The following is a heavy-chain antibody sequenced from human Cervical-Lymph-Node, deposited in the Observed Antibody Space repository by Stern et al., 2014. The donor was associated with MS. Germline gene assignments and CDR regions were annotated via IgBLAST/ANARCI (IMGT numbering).Heavy chain of an antibody. V-gene: IGHV3-33*01. CDR3: ARDLSIVVVPAASYYYGMDV. CDR2: IWDDGSNK. J-gene: IGHJ6*02. Sequence: VQLVESGGGVVQPGRSLRLSCAAAGFTFSSYGMHWVRQAPGKGLEWGAVIWDDGSNKYYADSVKGRFTISRDNSKNTLYLQMNSLRAEDTAVYYCARDLSIVVVPAASYYYGMDVWGQGTTVTVSS. D-gene: IGHD2-2*01. CDR1: GFTFSSYG.